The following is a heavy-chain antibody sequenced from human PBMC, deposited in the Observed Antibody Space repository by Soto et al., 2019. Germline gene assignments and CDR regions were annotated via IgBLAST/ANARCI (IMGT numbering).Heavy chain of an antibody. CDR2: IKQDGSEK. V-gene: IGHV3-7*01. CDR1: GLTFSSYW. D-gene: IGHD5-12*01. Sequence: EVQLVESGGGLVQPGGSLRLSCAASGLTFSSYWMSWVRQAPGKGLEWVANIKQDGSEKYYVDSVKGRFTISRDNAKNSLYLQMNSLRAEDTAVYYCARVTGGSGYDRWGQGTLVTVSS. J-gene: IGHJ4*02. CDR3: ARVTGGSGYDR.